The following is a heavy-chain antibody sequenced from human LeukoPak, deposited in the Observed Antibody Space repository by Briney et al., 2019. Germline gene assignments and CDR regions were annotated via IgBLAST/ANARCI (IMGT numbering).Heavy chain of an antibody. CDR2: IRYDGSNK. Sequence: PGGSLRLSCAASGFTFSSYGMHWVRQAPGKGLEWVAFIRYDGSNKYYADSVKGRFTISRDNSKSTLYLQTNSLRAEDTAVYYCARAADYGSSNNDYWGQGTLVTVSS. CDR3: ARAADYGSSNNDY. D-gene: IGHD3-10*01. CDR1: GFTFSSYG. J-gene: IGHJ4*02. V-gene: IGHV3-30*02.